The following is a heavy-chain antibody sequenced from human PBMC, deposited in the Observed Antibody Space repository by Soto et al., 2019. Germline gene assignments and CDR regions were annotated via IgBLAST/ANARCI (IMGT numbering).Heavy chain of an antibody. J-gene: IGHJ6*02. V-gene: IGHV3-73*01. Sequence: GGSLRLSCAASGLTFSGSAMHWVRQASGKGLEWVGRIRSKANSYATAYAASVKGRFTISRDDSKNTAYLQMNSLKTEDTAVYYCTSHRDSSSGDYYGMDVWGQGTTVNV. CDR3: TSHRDSSSGDYYGMDV. D-gene: IGHD6-13*01. CDR2: IRSKANSYAT. CDR1: GLTFSGSA.